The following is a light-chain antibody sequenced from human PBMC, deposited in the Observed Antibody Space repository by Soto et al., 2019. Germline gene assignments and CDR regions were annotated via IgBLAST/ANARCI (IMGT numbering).Light chain of an antibody. CDR2: GAS. J-gene: IGKJ1*01. V-gene: IGKV3-11*01. Sequence: EIVMTQSPATLSVSPGERVTLSCRASQSVSSNLAWYQQIPGQAPRLLIFGASNRATGIPDRFIGSGSGTDFTLTISSLEPEDFAVYYCQQRSNWPRTFGQGTKVDIK. CDR1: QSVSSN. CDR3: QQRSNWPRT.